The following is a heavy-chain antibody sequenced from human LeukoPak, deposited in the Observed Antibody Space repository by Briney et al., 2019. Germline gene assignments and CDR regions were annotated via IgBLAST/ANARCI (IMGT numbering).Heavy chain of an antibody. Sequence: PSETLSLTCTVSGGSINSGSYYWSWIRQPAGKGLEWIGRTYVSGSTNYNPSLKSRATISVDTSKNQFSLNVTSVTAADTAVYYCAMRRIVATGTEEIDSWGQGTLVTVSS. V-gene: IGHV4-61*02. D-gene: IGHD1-26*01. CDR3: AMRRIVATGTEEIDS. J-gene: IGHJ4*02. CDR2: TYVSGST. CDR1: GGSINSGSYY.